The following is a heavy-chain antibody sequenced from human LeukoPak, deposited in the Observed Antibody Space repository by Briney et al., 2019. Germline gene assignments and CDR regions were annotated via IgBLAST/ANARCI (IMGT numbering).Heavy chain of an antibody. CDR3: ARAPSEVGGYYPEYFRH. CDR2: IKSDGKT. Sequence: GGSLRLSCAASGFTFSRYWMHWVRQAPGKGLVWVSRIKSDGKTNYADSVKGRFTISRDNAKNTVSLQMDGLRAEDTGVYYCARAPSEVGGYYPEYFRHWGEGTLVTVSS. D-gene: IGHD3-22*01. J-gene: IGHJ1*01. CDR1: GFTFSRYW. V-gene: IGHV3-74*01.